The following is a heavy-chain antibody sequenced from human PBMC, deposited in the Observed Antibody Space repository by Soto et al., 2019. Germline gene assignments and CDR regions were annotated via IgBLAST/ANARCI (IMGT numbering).Heavy chain of an antibody. V-gene: IGHV4-59*01. D-gene: IGHD3-3*01. J-gene: IGHJ5*02. CDR1: GGSISSYY. CDR2: IYYSGST. Sequence: SETLSLTCTVSGGSISSYYWSWIRQPPGKGLEWIGYIYYSGSTNYNPSLKSRVTISVDTSKNQFSLKLSSVTAADTAVYYCARDRAIFGVNWFDPWGQGTLVTVSS. CDR3: ARDRAIFGVNWFDP.